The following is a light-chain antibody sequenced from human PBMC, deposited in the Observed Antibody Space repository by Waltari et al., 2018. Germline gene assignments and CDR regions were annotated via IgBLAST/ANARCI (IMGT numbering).Light chain of an antibody. CDR1: SSDVGTYNY. CDR2: DVS. Sequence: QSALTQPASVSGSPGQSITISCTGTSSDVGTYNYVSWYQQHPGKAPKLIIFDVSIRPSGVSSRFSGSKSGITASLTISGLQAEDEADYYCSSYISSSTLELFGGGTSLTVL. J-gene: IGLJ2*01. V-gene: IGLV2-14*03. CDR3: SSYISSSTLEL.